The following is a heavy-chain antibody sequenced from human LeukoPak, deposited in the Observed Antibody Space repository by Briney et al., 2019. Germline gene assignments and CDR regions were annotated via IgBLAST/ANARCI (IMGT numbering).Heavy chain of an antibody. CDR3: ARQKGSMIVVVPEVWFDY. D-gene: IGHD3-22*01. CDR1: GYTFTSYW. J-gene: IGHJ4*02. Sequence: PGESLKISCKGSGYTFTSYWIGWVRQMPGKGLEWMGVIYPGDSDTRYSPSFQGQVAISADKSISTAYLQWSSLKASDTAMYYCARQKGSMIVVVPEVWFDYWGQGTLVTVSS. CDR2: IYPGDSDT. V-gene: IGHV5-51*01.